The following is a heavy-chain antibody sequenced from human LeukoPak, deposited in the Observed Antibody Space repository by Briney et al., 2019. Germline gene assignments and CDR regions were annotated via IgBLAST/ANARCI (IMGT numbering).Heavy chain of an antibody. D-gene: IGHD4-17*01. J-gene: IGHJ4*02. V-gene: IGHV4-59*01. CDR1: GGSISSFY. Sequence: PPETLSLTCTVSGGSISSFYWSWIRQPPGKGLEWIGYIYNRGNTNYNPSLKSRDTISEDTSQNHLSLQLRSVTAADTAVYYCAATIKRDYGDTNLDYWGQGTLLTVSS. CDR2: IYNRGNT. CDR3: AATIKRDYGDTNLDY.